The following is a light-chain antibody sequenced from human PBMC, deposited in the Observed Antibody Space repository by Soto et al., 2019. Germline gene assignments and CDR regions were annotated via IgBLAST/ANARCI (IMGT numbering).Light chain of an antibody. CDR1: QSVSSY. CDR3: QQYASSRT. CDR2: GAS. J-gene: IGKJ1*01. V-gene: IGKV3-20*01. Sequence: EIVSTQSPATLSLSPGERATLSCRASQSVSSYLAWYQQKPGQAPRLLIHGASTRATGIPTRFSGSGSGTDFTLTITRLEPEDFAVYYCQQYASSRTFGQGTRWIS.